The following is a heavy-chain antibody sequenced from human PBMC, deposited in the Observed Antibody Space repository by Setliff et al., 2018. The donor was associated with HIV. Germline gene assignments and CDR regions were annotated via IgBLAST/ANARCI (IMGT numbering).Heavy chain of an antibody. V-gene: IGHV4-59*01. D-gene: IGHD3-3*01. Sequence: SETMSLTCTVSGLSMSYNYWTWIRQSPGKGLEWIGYVHYSGSTRYNPSLKSRVTISVDTSKKKFSLKLTSMTATDTAVYYCASEKKAWSVSDSFYEYWGQGVPVTVSS. CDR2: VHYSGST. CDR3: ASEKKAWSVSDSFYEY. CDR1: GLSMSYNY. J-gene: IGHJ4*02.